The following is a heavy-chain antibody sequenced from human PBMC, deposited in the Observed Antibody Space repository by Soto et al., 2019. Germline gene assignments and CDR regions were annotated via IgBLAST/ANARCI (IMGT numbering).Heavy chain of an antibody. J-gene: IGHJ6*02. CDR1: GYTFNSYC. Sequence: GESVKISCPGSGYTFNSYCIAWVRQMPGKGLEWMGIIYPGDSDTRYSPSFQGQVTISVDKSIRTVYLQWSSLKASDTAMYYCSSSYGAGPPYGIYVCSQGTAVPVSS. V-gene: IGHV5-51*03. CDR3: SSSYGAGPPYGIYV. CDR2: IYPGDSDT. D-gene: IGHD3-10*01.